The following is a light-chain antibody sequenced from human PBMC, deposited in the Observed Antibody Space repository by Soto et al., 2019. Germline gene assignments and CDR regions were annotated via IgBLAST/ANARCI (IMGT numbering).Light chain of an antibody. CDR3: QQYSTYPWT. J-gene: IGKJ1*01. CDR2: DAS. Sequence: DIQMTQSPSTLSASVGDRVTITCRASQSISNWLAWYQQKPGKAPNLLIYDASSLESGVPSRFSGSGSGTEFTLTISSLQHDDFATYYCQQYSTYPWTFGQGTKVDIK. CDR1: QSISNW. V-gene: IGKV1-5*01.